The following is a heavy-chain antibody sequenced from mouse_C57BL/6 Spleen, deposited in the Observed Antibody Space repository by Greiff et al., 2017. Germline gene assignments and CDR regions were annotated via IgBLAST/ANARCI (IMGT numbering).Heavy chain of an antibody. J-gene: IGHJ2*01. CDR3: ARWTTTVEGGY. Sequence: QVQLQQSGAELVKPGASVKMSCKASGYTFTSYWITWVKQRPGQGLEWIGDIYPGSGSTNYNEKFKSKATLTVDTSSSTAYMQLSSLTSEDSAVYYCARWTTTVEGGYWGQGTTLTVSS. V-gene: IGHV1-55*01. CDR2: IYPGSGST. D-gene: IGHD1-1*01. CDR1: GYTFTSYW.